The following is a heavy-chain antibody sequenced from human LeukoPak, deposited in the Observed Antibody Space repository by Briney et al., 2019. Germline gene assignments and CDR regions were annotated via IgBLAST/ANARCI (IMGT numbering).Heavy chain of an antibody. CDR3: AGDPALGAAAGIGY. CDR2: ISSSGSTT. V-gene: IGHV3-48*03. CDR1: GFTFSSYE. D-gene: IGHD6-13*01. J-gene: IGHJ4*02. Sequence: PGGSLRLSCAASGFTFSSYEMNWVRQAPGKGLEWVSYISSSGSTTYYADSVKGRFTISRDNAKKSLYLQMNSLRAEDTAVYYCAGDPALGAAAGIGYWGQGTLVTVSS.